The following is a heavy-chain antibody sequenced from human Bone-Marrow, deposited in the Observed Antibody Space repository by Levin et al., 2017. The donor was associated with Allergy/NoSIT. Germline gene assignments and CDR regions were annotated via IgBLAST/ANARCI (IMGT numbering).Heavy chain of an antibody. D-gene: IGHD6-25*01. CDR2: IYTSGST. CDR1: GGSISSGSYY. V-gene: IGHV4-61*02. Sequence: SETLSLTCTVSGGSISSGSYYWSWIRQPAGMGLEWIGRIYTSGSTNYNPSLKSRGTISVDTSKNQFSLKLSSVTAADTAVYCCAGGSAAAIWIDPWGQGTLVTVSS. J-gene: IGHJ5*02. CDR3: AGGSAAAIWIDP.